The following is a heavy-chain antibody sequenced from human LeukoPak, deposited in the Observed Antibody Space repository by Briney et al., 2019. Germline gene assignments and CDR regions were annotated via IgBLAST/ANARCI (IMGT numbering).Heavy chain of an antibody. CDR1: GYTFTSYG. CDR3: ARVVYAIPYGMDL. J-gene: IGHJ6*02. V-gene: IGHV1-18*01. D-gene: IGHD2-8*01. Sequence: ASVNVSCTASGYTFTSYGISWVRQAPGQGLEWMGWISAYNGNTNYARKLQGRVTMTTDTSTSTAYMELRSLRSDDTAVYYCARVVYAIPYGMDLWGQGTTVTVSS. CDR2: ISAYNGNT.